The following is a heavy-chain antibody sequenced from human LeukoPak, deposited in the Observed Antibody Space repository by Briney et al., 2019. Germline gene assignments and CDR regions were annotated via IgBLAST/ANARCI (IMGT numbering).Heavy chain of an antibody. D-gene: IGHD6-13*01. Sequence: SGGSLRLSCAASGFTFNNAWMNWVRQAPGKGLEWIGEINHSGSTNYNPSLKSRVTISVDTSKNQFSLKLSSVTAADTAVYYCARRRGHSRRFDYWGQGTLVTVSS. CDR1: GFTFNNAW. CDR2: INHSGST. CDR3: ARRRGHSRRFDY. J-gene: IGHJ4*02. V-gene: IGHV4-34*01.